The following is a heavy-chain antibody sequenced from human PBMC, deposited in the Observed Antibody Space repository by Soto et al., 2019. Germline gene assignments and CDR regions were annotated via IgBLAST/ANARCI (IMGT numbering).Heavy chain of an antibody. J-gene: IGHJ4*02. V-gene: IGHV3-21*01. CDR1: GFTFSSYS. D-gene: IGHD1-1*01. CDR2: ISSSSSYI. Sequence: PGGSLRLSCAASGFTFSSYSMNWVRQAPGKGLEWVSSISSSSSYIYYADSVKGRFTISRDNAKNSLYLQMNSLRAEDTAVYYCARDIDGTKKFDYWGQGTLVTVSS. CDR3: ARDIDGTKKFDY.